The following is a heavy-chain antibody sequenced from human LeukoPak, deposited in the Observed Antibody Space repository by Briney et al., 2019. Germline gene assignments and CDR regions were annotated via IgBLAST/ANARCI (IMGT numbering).Heavy chain of an antibody. CDR1: GGSFSGYY. V-gene: IGHV4-34*01. CDR3: ARDGPYYYDSSGYYDAFDI. Sequence: SETLSLTCAVYGGSFSGYYWSWIRQPPGKGLEWIGSIYHSGSTYYNPSLKSRVTMSLDTSKNQFSLKLSSVTAADTAVYYCARDGPYYYDSSGYYDAFDIWGQGTMVTVSS. J-gene: IGHJ3*02. CDR2: IYHSGST. D-gene: IGHD3-22*01.